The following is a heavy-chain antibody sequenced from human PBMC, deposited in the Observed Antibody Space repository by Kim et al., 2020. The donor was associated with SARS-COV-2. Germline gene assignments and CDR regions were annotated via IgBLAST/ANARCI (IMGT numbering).Heavy chain of an antibody. J-gene: IGHJ4*02. CDR2: INYSGNT. CDR1: GDSISRSSNY. CDR3: ARLVSENSAVEY. V-gene: IGHV4-39*01. Sequence: ETLSLTCTVSGDSISRSSNYWGWIRHPPGKGLEWIGSINYSGNTYYNPSLKSRVTISVDTSKNQFSLKMRSVTAADTAVYYCARLVSENSAVEYWGQGTLVTVSS.